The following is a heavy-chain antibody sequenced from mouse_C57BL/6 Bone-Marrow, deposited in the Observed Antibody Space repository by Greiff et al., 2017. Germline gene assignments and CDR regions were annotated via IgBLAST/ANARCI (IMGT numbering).Heavy chain of an antibody. CDR1: GFTFSNYW. CDR3: TGGGLRRGFAY. J-gene: IGHJ3*01. D-gene: IGHD2-4*01. V-gene: IGHV6-3*01. Sequence: EVHLVESGGGLVQPGGSMKLSCVASGFTFSNYWMNWVRQSPEKGLEWVAQIRLKSDNYATHYAESVKGRFTISRDDSKSSVYLQMNNLRAEDTGIYYCTGGGLRRGFAYWGQGTLVTVSA. CDR2: IRLKSDNYAT.